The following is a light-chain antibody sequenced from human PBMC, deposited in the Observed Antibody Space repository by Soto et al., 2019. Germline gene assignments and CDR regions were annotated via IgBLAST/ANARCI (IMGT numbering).Light chain of an antibody. CDR1: QSISIN. J-gene: IGKJ5*01. CDR3: QQYGSSPPIT. CDR2: GAS. Sequence: EIVLTQSPGTLSLSPGDRVTLSCRASQSISINLAWYQHKPGQAPRLLIYGASSRATGIPDRFSGSGSGTDFTLTISRLETEDFAVYYCQQYGSSPPITFGQGTRLEIK. V-gene: IGKV3-20*01.